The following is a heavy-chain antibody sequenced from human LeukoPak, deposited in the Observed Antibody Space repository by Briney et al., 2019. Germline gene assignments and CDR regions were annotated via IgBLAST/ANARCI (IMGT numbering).Heavy chain of an antibody. V-gene: IGHV3-7*01. CDR2: IKQDGSEK. Sequence: GGSLILSCAASDFTFSTYLMTWVRPAPGKGLEWVATIKQDGSEKYYADSVRGRFTISRDDGKKSLYLQMNSLRVEDTAVYYCAGERPSSSWYDFWGQGTLVTVSS. D-gene: IGHD6-13*01. CDR1: DFTFSTYL. CDR3: AGERPSSSWYDF. J-gene: IGHJ5*01.